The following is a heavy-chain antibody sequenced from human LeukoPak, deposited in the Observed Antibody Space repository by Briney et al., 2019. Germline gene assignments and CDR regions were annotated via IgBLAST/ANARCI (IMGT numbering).Heavy chain of an antibody. CDR3: ARVEGYYDFWSATRGYNWFDP. J-gene: IGHJ5*02. V-gene: IGHV1-69*05. CDR1: GGTFSSYA. CDR2: IIPIFGTA. D-gene: IGHD3-3*01. Sequence: SVKVPCKASGGTFSSYAISWVRQGPGQGLEWLGGIIPIFGTANYAQKFQGRVKITTDESTSTAYMELSSLRSEDTAVYYCARVEGYYDFWSATRGYNWFDPWGQGTLVTVSS.